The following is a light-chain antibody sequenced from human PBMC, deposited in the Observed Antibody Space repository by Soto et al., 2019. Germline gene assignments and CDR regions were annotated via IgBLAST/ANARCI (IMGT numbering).Light chain of an antibody. CDR2: RNS. V-gene: IGLV1-40*01. CDR3: QSHDSRLHGSV. CDR1: SSNIGAGYD. J-gene: IGLJ1*01. Sequence: QSALTQPPSVSGAPGQRVTISCTGSSSNIGAGYDVHWYQQLPGAAPKLLIYRNSNRPSGVPDRFSGSKSGSSASLAITGLQAEDEADYFCQSHDSRLHGSVFGPGTKLTVL.